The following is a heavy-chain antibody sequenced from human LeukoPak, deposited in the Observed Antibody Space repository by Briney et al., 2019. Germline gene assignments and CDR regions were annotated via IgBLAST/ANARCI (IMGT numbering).Heavy chain of an antibody. D-gene: IGHD6-19*01. V-gene: IGHV4-38-2*02. J-gene: IGHJ5*02. CDR1: GYSISSGYY. CDR3: AKGQARLSWFDP. Sequence: SETLSLTCTVSGYSISSGYYWGWIRQPPGKGLEWIGSIYHSGSTYYNPSLKSRVTIPVDTSKNQFFLKLRSVTAADTAVYYCAKGQARLSWFDPWGQGTLVTVSS. CDR2: IYHSGST.